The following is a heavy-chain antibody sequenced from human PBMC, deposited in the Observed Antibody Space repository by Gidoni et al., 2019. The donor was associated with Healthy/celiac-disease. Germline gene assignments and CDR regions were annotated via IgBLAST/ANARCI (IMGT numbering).Heavy chain of an antibody. CDR2: IRYDGSNK. Sequence: QVQLVESGGGVVQPGGPLRLSWAASGFTFSSYGSHWVRQAPGKGLEWVALIRYDGSNKYYADSVKGRFTISRDNSKNTLYLQMNSLRAEDTAVYYCAKDLYYDILTGYNYYYGMDVWGQGTTVTVSS. CDR3: AKDLYYDILTGYNYYYGMDV. J-gene: IGHJ6*02. V-gene: IGHV3-30*02. CDR1: GFTFSSYG. D-gene: IGHD3-9*01.